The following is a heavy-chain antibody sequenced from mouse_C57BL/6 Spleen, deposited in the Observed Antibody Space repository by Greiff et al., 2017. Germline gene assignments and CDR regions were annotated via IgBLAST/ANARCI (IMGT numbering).Heavy chain of an antibody. Sequence: VKLMESGAELVKPGASVKLSCKASGYTFTEYTIPWVQQRSGQGLEWIGWFYPGSGSIKYTEKFKDKATLTADKSSSTVYMELSRLTSEDSAVYFWARHGDGDAMDYWGQGTSVTVSS. V-gene: IGHV1-62-2*01. J-gene: IGHJ4*01. D-gene: IGHD3-3*01. CDR1: GYTFTEYT. CDR3: ARHGDGDAMDY. CDR2: FYPGSGSI.